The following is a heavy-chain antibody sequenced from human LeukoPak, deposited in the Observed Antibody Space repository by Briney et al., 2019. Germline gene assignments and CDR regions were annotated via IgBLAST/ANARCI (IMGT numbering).Heavy chain of an antibody. CDR2: IRYDGSNK. J-gene: IGHJ4*02. D-gene: IGHD1-14*01. Sequence: AGGSLRLSCAASGFSFSNYAMNWVRQAPGKGLEWVAFIRYDGSNKYYADSVKGRFTISRDNSKNTLYLQMNSLRAEDTAVYYCAKGTPDYWGQGTLVTVSS. CDR3: AKGTPDY. V-gene: IGHV3-30*02. CDR1: GFSFSNYA.